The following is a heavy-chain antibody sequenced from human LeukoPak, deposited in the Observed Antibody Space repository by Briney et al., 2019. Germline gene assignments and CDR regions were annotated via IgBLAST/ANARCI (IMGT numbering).Heavy chain of an antibody. CDR2: INPNSGGT. CDR3: ASDVEIVATNGGTDYYYMDV. Sequence: ASVKVSCKASGYTFTGYYMHWVLQAPGQGLEWMGRINPNSGGTNYAQKFQGRVTMTRDTSISTAYMELSRLRSDDTAVYYCASDVEIVATNGGTDYYYMDVWGKGTTVTVSS. J-gene: IGHJ6*03. CDR1: GYTFTGYY. D-gene: IGHD5-12*01. V-gene: IGHV1-2*06.